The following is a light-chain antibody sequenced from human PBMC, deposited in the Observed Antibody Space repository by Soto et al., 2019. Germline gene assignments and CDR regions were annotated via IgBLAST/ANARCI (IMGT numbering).Light chain of an antibody. J-gene: IGKJ1*01. CDR3: QQYKNWPRT. CDR2: GAS. CDR1: QSVSSSY. Sequence: EIVLTQSPGTLSLSPGERATLSCRASQSVSSSYLAWYQQKPGQAPRLLIYGASTRATDMPGTFSGRGSGTEFTLTISSLQPEDFAVYYCQQYKNWPRTFGQGTKVDIK. V-gene: IGKV3-15*01.